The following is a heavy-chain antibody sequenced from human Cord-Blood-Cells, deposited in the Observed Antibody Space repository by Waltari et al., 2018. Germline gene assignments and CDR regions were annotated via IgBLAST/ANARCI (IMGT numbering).Heavy chain of an antibody. Sequence: QVQLVQSGAEVKKPGSSVKVSCKASGGTFSSYAISWVRQAPGQGLEWMGGIIPIFGTANYAQKFQGRVTITADESTSTAYMELSSLRSEDTAVYYCARAQVVVVPAAIFHYYDGMDVWGQGTTVTVSS. J-gene: IGHJ6*02. CDR3: ARAQVVVVPAAIFHYYDGMDV. D-gene: IGHD2-2*01. CDR2: IIPIFGTA. CDR1: GGTFSSYA. V-gene: IGHV1-69*12.